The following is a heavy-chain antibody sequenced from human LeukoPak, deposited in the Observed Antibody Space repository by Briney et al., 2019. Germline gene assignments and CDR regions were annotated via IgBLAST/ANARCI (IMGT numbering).Heavy chain of an antibody. CDR1: GLIFSNYW. D-gene: IGHD6-13*01. CDR3: AREISSWYRTEGRFDP. J-gene: IGHJ5*02. Sequence: GGSLRLSCVASGLIFSNYWMTWVRQAPGKGLEWVANIKQDGSEKYYVDSVRGRFTISRDNAKNSLYLQVISLRAEDTAVYYCAREISSWYRTEGRFDPWGQGTLVTVSS. CDR2: IKQDGSEK. V-gene: IGHV3-7*01.